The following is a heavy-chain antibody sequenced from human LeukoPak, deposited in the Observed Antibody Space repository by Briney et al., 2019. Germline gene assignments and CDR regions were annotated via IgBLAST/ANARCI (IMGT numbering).Heavy chain of an antibody. Sequence: GGSLRLSCAASGFTFNNYAMSWVRQPPGKGLEWVSAITGGGDQTFYRDSVQGRFAISRDNYKNTVSLEMNNLRGEDTAIYYCVRECLNGQEGFDPWGQGTLVTVSS. D-gene: IGHD5/OR15-5a*01. V-gene: IGHV3-23*01. CDR3: VRECLNGQEGFDP. J-gene: IGHJ5*02. CDR1: GFTFNNYA. CDR2: ITGGGDQT.